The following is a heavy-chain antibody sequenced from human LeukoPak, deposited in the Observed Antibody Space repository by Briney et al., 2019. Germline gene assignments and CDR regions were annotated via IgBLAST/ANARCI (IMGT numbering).Heavy chain of an antibody. J-gene: IGHJ3*02. CDR1: GYIFTDYY. V-gene: IGHV1-2*02. Sequence: ASVKVSCKTSGYIFTDYYLHWVRQAPGQGLVWMGWINPNTGGTNYEQRFQGRVTMTRDTSMSTAYMELSRLRSDDSAVFYCARYFYDSSGSSSDAFDIWGQGTMVTVSS. CDR2: INPNTGGT. CDR3: ARYFYDSSGSSSDAFDI. D-gene: IGHD3-22*01.